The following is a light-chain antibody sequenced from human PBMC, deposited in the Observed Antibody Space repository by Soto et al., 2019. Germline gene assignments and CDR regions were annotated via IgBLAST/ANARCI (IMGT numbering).Light chain of an antibody. Sequence: QSALTQPRSVSGSPGQSVTISCTGTSSDVGGYNYVSWYQQHPGKAPKLMIYDVSKRPSGVPDRFSGSKSGNTASLTISGLQAEDEADYYCCSYAGSSWVFGGGTPADRP. CDR2: DVS. J-gene: IGLJ3*02. CDR3: CSYAGSSWV. V-gene: IGLV2-11*01. CDR1: SSDVGGYNY.